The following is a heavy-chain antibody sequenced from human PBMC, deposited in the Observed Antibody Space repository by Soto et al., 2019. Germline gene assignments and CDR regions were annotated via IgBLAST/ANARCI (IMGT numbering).Heavy chain of an antibody. J-gene: IGHJ5*02. Sequence: GPTLVNATQTLTLTCTFSGFSLSTSGMCVSWIRQPPGKALEWLALIDWDDDKYYSTSLKTRLTSSKDTSKNQVVLTMSNMDPVDTATYYCARSQYYDSSGYYLSGWFDPWGQLPLVTVPP. CDR2: IDWDDDK. D-gene: IGHD3-22*01. CDR3: ARSQYYDSSGYYLSGWFDP. V-gene: IGHV2-70*01. CDR1: GFSLSTSGMC.